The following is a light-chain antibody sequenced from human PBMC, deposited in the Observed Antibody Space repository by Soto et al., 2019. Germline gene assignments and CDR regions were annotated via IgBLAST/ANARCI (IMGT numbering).Light chain of an antibody. CDR1: HDIITY. CDR3: QEYHSPPFT. J-gene: IGKJ3*01. Sequence: DIQMTQSPSSLSASVGDRVTITCQASHDIITYLNWFQQRPGKVPDLLIYAASTLQSGVPSRFSGSGSGTDFTLTISSLQPEDVATYYCQEYHSPPFTFGPGTKVDIK. V-gene: IGKV1-27*01. CDR2: AAS.